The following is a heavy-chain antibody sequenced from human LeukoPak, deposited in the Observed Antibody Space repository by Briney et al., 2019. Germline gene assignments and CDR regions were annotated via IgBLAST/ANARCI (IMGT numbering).Heavy chain of an antibody. D-gene: IGHD3-22*01. J-gene: IGHJ4*02. CDR3: ARAAYDSGSYIVNHDY. V-gene: IGHV3-23*01. CDR1: GVTLSSYA. CDR2: ISSSGSGGNT. Sequence: GGSLRLSCAASGVTLSSYAMSWARRAPGEGLEWVSGISSSGSGGNTYYADSVKGRFTISRDNSKNTLYLQMSSVRAEDTAVYYCARAAYDSGSYIVNHDYWGQGTLVTVSS.